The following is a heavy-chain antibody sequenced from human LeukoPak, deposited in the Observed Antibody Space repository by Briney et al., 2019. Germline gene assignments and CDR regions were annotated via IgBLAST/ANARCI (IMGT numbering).Heavy chain of an antibody. Sequence: GGSLRLSCAASGFTFSSYWMHWVRQAPGKGLVWVSRINSDGSSTSYADSVKGRFTISRDNAKNTLYLQMNSPRAEDTAVYYCARGNLELRGAFDYWGQGTLVTVSS. CDR3: ARGNLELRGAFDY. D-gene: IGHD1-26*01. CDR1: GFTFSSYW. CDR2: INSDGSST. V-gene: IGHV3-74*01. J-gene: IGHJ4*02.